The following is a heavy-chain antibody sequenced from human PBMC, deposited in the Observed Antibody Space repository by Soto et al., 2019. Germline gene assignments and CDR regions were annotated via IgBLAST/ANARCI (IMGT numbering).Heavy chain of an antibody. J-gene: IGHJ6*03. CDR3: ARDQHYDFWSGYTEYYYMDV. CDR1: GFTFSSYW. CDR2: IKQDGSEK. V-gene: IGHV3-7*01. D-gene: IGHD3-3*01. Sequence: GGSLRLSCAASGFTFSSYWMSWVRQAPGKGLEWVANIKQDGSEKYYVDSVKGRFTISRDNAKNSLYLQMNSLRAEDTAVYYCARDQHYDFWSGYTEYYYMDVWGKGTTVTVSS.